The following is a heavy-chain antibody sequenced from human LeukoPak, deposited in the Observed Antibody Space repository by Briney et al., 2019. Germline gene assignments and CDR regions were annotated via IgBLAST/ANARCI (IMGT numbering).Heavy chain of an antibody. CDR3: ARQFPGYSSSSGDY. Sequence: SETLSLTCTVSGGSISSSNYYWGWIRQPPGKGLEWIGSIYYSGSTYYNPSLKSRVTISVDTSKNQFSLKLSSVTAADTAVYYCARQFPGYSSSSGDYWGQGTLVTVSS. J-gene: IGHJ4*02. V-gene: IGHV4-39*01. D-gene: IGHD6-13*01. CDR2: IYYSGST. CDR1: GGSISSSNYY.